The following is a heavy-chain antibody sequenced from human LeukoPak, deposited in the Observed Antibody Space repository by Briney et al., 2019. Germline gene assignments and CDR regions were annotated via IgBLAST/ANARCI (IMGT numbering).Heavy chain of an antibody. CDR3: ARDRGYTQDY. CDR2: IKSDGRST. CDR1: GFTFSSYC. V-gene: IGHV3-74*01. D-gene: IGHD5-12*01. Sequence: PGASLRLSCTASGFTFSSYCIHWVRQAPGQGLVLVSYIKSDGRSTSYADSLKGRFTISRDNAKKTLYLQMNSLRAEDTAVYYCARDRGYTQDYWGQGTLVTISS. J-gene: IGHJ4*02.